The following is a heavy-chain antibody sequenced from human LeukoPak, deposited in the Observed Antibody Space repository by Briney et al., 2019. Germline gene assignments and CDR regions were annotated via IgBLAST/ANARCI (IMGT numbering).Heavy chain of an antibody. V-gene: IGHV3-7*05. CDR2: INPDGSEH. CDR1: GFTCSSYW. Sequence: GGSLRLSCAGSGFTCSSYWINWVRQAPGKGPEWVASINPDGSEHYYVDSVKGRFTSSRDNAKDSLYLQMSSLRVEDTAVYFCVRGRPYWGQGTLVTVSS. J-gene: IGHJ4*02. CDR3: VRGRPY.